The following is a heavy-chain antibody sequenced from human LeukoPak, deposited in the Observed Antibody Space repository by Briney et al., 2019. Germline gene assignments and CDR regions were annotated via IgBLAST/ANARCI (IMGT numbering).Heavy chain of an antibody. CDR3: AKISAVAASPGAFDI. V-gene: IGHV3-30*19. Sequence: GGSLRLSCAASGFTFSSYGMHWVRQAPGKGLEWVAVVSYDGSAKLYADSVKGRFTISRDNSRNTLSLQMSSLRAEDTAIYYCAKISAVAASPGAFDIWGQGTMVTVS. J-gene: IGHJ3*02. CDR2: VSYDGSAK. D-gene: IGHD6-19*01. CDR1: GFTFSSYG.